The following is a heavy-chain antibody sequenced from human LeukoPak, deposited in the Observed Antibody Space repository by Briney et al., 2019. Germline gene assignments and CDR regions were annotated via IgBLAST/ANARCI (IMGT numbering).Heavy chain of an antibody. V-gene: IGHV4-30-2*01. CDR2: IYPRGST. CDR1: GDSISRGSFS. J-gene: IGHJ6*02. CDR3: ASLWFGEPTPYYYYYGMDV. Sequence: SETLSLTCTVSGDSISRGSFSWTWIRQAPGKGLEWIGYIYPRGSTYYNPSLKSRVTISVDRSKNQFSLKLSSVTAADTAVYYCASLWFGEPTPYYYYYGMDVWGQGTTVTVSS. D-gene: IGHD3-10*01.